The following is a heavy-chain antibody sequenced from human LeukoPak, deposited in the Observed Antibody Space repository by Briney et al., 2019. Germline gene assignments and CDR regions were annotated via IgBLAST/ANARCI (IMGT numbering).Heavy chain of an antibody. Sequence: ASVKVSCKASGYTFTDHAMNWVRQAPGQGLEWMGWINTNTGNPTYAQGFTGRFVFSLDTSVSTAYLQISSLEAEDTAVYYCASPATSQDYYDSSGYYYNYWGQGTLVTVSS. J-gene: IGHJ4*02. CDR3: ASPATSQDYYDSSGYYYNY. CDR1: GYTFTDHA. CDR2: INTNTGNP. D-gene: IGHD3-22*01. V-gene: IGHV7-4-1*02.